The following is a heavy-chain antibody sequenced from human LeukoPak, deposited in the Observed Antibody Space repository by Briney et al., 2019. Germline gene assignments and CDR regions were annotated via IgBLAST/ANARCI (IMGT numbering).Heavy chain of an antibody. CDR2: ISSSGSTI. V-gene: IGHV3-11*01. CDR3: AISCPEVLWVGEPEYYFDY. CDR1: GFTFSDYY. J-gene: IGHJ4*02. Sequence: GGSLRLSCAASGFTFSDYYMSWIRQAAGKGLEWVSYISSSGSTIYYADSVKGRFTISRDNAKNSLYLQTNSLRAEDTAVYYCAISCPEVLWVGEPEYYFDYWGQGTLVTVSS. D-gene: IGHD3-10*01.